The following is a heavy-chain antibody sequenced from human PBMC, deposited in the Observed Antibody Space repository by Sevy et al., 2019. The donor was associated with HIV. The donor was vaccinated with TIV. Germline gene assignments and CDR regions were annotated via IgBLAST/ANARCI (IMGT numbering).Heavy chain of an antibody. V-gene: IGHV3-23*01. CDR3: AKGGGGHYDPDEIGYYFYYYNMDV. Sequence: GGSLRLSCAVSGFSFDSYCMTWVRQAPGKGLEWVSGISGSGTRTYYADSVKGRFIISRDNSKNTLYLQMNSLRSEDKAIYYCAKGGGGHYDPDEIGYYFYYYNMDVWGKGTTVTVSS. CDR1: GFSFDSYC. J-gene: IGHJ6*03. CDR2: ISGSGTRT. D-gene: IGHD3-22*01.